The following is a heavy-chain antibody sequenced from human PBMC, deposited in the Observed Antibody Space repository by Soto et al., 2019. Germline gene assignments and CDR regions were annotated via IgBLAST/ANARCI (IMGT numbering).Heavy chain of an antibody. CDR3: ARGLGGRMDD. CDR2: IIPILGET. J-gene: IGHJ6*02. Sequence: QVQLVQSGAEVKKPGSSVRVSCKASGTISSSYTISWVRQAPGQGLEWMGRIIPILGETNSAQKFQDRVTLTADKSTNTAYMELNSLRLEDTAVYYCARGLGGRMDDWGQGTTVTVSS. V-gene: IGHV1-69*08. CDR1: GTISSSYT. D-gene: IGHD3-16*01.